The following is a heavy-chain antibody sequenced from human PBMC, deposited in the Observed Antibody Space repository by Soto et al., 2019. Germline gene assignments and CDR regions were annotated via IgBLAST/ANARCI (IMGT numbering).Heavy chain of an antibody. Sequence: ASVKVSCKASGFTFTSSAVQWVRQARGQRLEWIGWIVVGSGNTNYAQKFQERVPITRDMSTSTAYMELSSLRSEDTAVYYCAAGVLAVAGPYYYYYGMDVWGQGTTVTVSS. CDR1: GFTFTSSA. V-gene: IGHV1-58*01. CDR2: IVVGSGNT. D-gene: IGHD6-19*01. CDR3: AAGVLAVAGPYYYYYGMDV. J-gene: IGHJ6*02.